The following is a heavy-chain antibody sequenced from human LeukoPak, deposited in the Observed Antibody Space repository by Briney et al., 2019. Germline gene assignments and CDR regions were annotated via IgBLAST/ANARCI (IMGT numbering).Heavy chain of an antibody. J-gene: IGHJ4*02. CDR3: ARDQEWELLTY. CDR1: GYTFTSYY. D-gene: IGHD1-26*01. V-gene: IGHV1-46*01. CDR2: INPSGGGT. Sequence: ASVKVSCKASGYTFTSYYMHWVRQAPGQGLEWMGIINPSGGGTNYAQKFQGRVAMTRDTSTSTVYMELSSLRSEDTAVYYCARDQEWELLTYWGQGTLVTVSS.